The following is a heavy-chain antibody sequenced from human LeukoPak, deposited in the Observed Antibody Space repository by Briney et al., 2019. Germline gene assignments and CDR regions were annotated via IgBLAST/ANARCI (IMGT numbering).Heavy chain of an antibody. D-gene: IGHD6-19*01. CDR1: GFTFSSYA. Sequence: PGGSLRLSCAASGFTFSSYAMSWVRQAPGKGLEWVSAISGSGGSTYYADSVKGRFTISRDNSKNTLYLQMNSLRAEDTAVYYCARLGGIAVAANWFDPWGQGTLVTVSS. J-gene: IGHJ5*02. V-gene: IGHV3-23*01. CDR3: ARLGGIAVAANWFDP. CDR2: ISGSGGST.